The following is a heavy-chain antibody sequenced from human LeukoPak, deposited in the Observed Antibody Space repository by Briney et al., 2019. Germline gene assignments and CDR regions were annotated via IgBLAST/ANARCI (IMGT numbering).Heavy chain of an antibody. CDR1: GDSINSRSYY. J-gene: IGHJ5*02. V-gene: IGHV4-39*01. D-gene: IGHD6-19*01. CDR3: ARHFPHMDDSGWKEGWFDP. CDR2: IYYSGIT. Sequence: SQTLSLTCTVSGDSINSRSYYSGWVRPPPGKGLEWIGSIYYSGITYYNPSPKSRVTISVDTSQNKFSLRLISVTAADTALYFRARHFPHMDDSGWKEGWFDPWGQGTLVTVSS.